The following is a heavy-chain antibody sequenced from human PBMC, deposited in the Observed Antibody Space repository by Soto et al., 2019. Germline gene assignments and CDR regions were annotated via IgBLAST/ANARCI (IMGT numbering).Heavy chain of an antibody. CDR3: ARGGASSKWLDP. Sequence: SETLSLTCTVSGGSIIGDYCIFIRQPPGKGLEWIGYVYYSGTTNYSPSLKSRVTISVDTSKNQFSLQLSSVTAADTAVYYCARGGASSKWLDPWGQGTLVTVSS. J-gene: IGHJ5*02. D-gene: IGHD3-10*01. CDR2: VYYSGTT. V-gene: IGHV4-59*01. CDR1: GGSIIGDY.